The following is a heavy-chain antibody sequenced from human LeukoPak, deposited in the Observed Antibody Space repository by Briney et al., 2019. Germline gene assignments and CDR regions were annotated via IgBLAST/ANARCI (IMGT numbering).Heavy chain of an antibody. CDR2: IYYSGST. CDR1: GGSISSSSYC. Sequence: TSETLSLTCAVYGGSISSSSYCWGWIRQPPGKGLEWIGSIYYSGSTYYNPSLKSRVTISVDTSKNQFSLKLSSVTAADTAVYYCARRGAAAGLLWGQGTLVTVSS. J-gene: IGHJ4*02. D-gene: IGHD6-13*01. V-gene: IGHV4-39*01. CDR3: ARRGAAAGLL.